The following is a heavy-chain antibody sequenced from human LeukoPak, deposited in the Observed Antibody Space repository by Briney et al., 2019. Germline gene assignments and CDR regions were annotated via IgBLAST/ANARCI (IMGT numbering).Heavy chain of an antibody. CDR2: IDISGSTI. J-gene: IGHJ4*02. CDR3: ATAGNYRFDY. D-gene: IGHD1-7*01. CDR1: GLSFSDFY. V-gene: IGHV3-11*04. Sequence: PGGSLRLSCAASGLSFSDFYMSWIRQAPGKGLEWVSYIDISGSTIYYADSVKGRFTISRDNAKNTLYLQMNSLRAEDTAVYYCATAGNYRFDYWGQGTLVTVSS.